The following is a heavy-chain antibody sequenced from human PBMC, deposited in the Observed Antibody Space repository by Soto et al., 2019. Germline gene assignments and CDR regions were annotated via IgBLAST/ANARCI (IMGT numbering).Heavy chain of an antibody. CDR3: ARPDGSGWFYFDY. Sequence: PSETLSLTCSVSGGSISSSSYYWGWIRQPPGKGLEWIGSFYYSRSTYYNPSLKSRVTISVDTFKNQFSLKLSSVTAADTAVYYCARPDGSGWFYFDYWGQGTLVTVSS. CDR2: FYYSRST. V-gene: IGHV4-39*01. CDR1: GGSISSSSYY. D-gene: IGHD6-19*01. J-gene: IGHJ4*02.